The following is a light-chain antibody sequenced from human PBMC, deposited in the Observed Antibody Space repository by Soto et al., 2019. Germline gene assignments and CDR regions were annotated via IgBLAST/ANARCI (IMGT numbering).Light chain of an antibody. CDR3: QQFYTFPLT. CDR2: AAS. Sequence: DIQMTQSPSSLSASVGDRVTITCRASQTISNYLNWYQQQPGKAPKLLIYAASSLQSGVPSRFSGSGSGTDFTLTISSLQPEDFATYYCQQFYTFPLTFGGGTKVDIK. CDR1: QTISNY. J-gene: IGKJ4*01. V-gene: IGKV1-39*01.